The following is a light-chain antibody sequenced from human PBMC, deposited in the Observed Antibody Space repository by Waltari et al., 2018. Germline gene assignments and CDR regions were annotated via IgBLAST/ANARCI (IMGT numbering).Light chain of an antibody. J-gene: IGKJ3*01. V-gene: IGKV1-9*01. CDR3: LQVNSYPFT. CDR2: GGS. CDR1: QGSSSY. Sequence: IQLTQSPLSLSAYVGDSVTITCRASQGSSSYRAWYQQKAGRGPKLLIYGGSTLPNGVPSRFSGSGFGTDFTLTISSLQPEDCATYYCLQVNSYPFTFGPGTTVDIK.